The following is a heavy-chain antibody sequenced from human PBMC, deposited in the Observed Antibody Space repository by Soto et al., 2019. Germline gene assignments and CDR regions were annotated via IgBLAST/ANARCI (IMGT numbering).Heavy chain of an antibody. CDR1: GGSFSGYY. D-gene: IGHD2-2*02. V-gene: IGHV4-34*01. CDR2: INHSGST. Sequence: PSETLSLTCAVYGGSFSGYYWSWIRQPPGKGLEWIGEINHSGSTNYNPSLKSRVTISVDTSKNQFSLKLSSVTAADTAVYYCARDSRYCSSTSCYSDAFDIWGQGTMVTVSS. J-gene: IGHJ3*02. CDR3: ARDSRYCSSTSCYSDAFDI.